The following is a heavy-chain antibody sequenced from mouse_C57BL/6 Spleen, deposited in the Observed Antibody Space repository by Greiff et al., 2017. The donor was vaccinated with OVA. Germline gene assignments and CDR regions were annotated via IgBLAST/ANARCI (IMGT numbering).Heavy chain of an antibody. J-gene: IGHJ4*01. CDR2: IWGVGST. D-gene: IGHD3-1*01. CDR1: GFSLTSYG. V-gene: IGHV2-6*01. CDR3: ARQLGDMGC. Sequence: VKVVESGPGLVAPSPSLSLTCTVSGFSLTSYGVDWVRQSPGQGLEWLGVIWGVGSTTYYSALNSRLSISKDNSKSQVFLKMNSLQTDDTAMYYCARQLGDMGCWGQGTSVTVAS.